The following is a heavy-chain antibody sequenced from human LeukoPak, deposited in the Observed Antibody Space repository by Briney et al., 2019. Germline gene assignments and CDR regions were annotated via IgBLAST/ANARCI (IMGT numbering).Heavy chain of an antibody. Sequence: PSETLSLTCTVSGGSISGYYWSWIREPPGKGLEWIAYIYSVDSTNYNPSLKSRVTISADMSKNQLSLNLSSVTATDTAIYYCAGRTVVAPVWGVFYIWGRGTTVTVSA. CDR2: IYSVDST. J-gene: IGHJ3*02. D-gene: IGHD3-22*01. V-gene: IGHV4-59*01. CDR3: AGRTVVAPVWGVFYI. CDR1: GGSISGYY.